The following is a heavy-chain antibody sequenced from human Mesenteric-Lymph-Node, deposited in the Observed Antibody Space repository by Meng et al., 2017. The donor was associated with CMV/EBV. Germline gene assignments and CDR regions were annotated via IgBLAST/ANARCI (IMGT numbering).Heavy chain of an antibody. D-gene: IGHD2-8*01. V-gene: IGHV3-7*03. CDR1: GFTFSSYW. Sequence: GGSLRLSCAASGFTFSSYWMSWVRQAPGKGLEWVANIKQDGSEKYYVDSVKGRFTISRDNAKSTLYLQMNSLRAEDTAVYYCAKGYCTNGVCYPDYWGQGTLVTVSS. CDR2: IKQDGSEK. J-gene: IGHJ4*02. CDR3: AKGYCTNGVCYPDY.